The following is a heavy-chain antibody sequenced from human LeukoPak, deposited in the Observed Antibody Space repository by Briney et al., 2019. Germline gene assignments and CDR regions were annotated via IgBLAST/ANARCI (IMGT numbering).Heavy chain of an antibody. V-gene: IGHV4-59*12. CDR1: GCSISGYY. J-gene: IGHJ4*02. Sequence: SETLSLTCTVSGCSISGYYWSWIRQPPGKGLEWIGYIHYSGETNYNPSLSSRVTIAMDTSKNQFSLNLRSVTAADTAVYYCARDLTFDYWGQGALVTVSS. CDR2: IHYSGET. CDR3: ARDLTFDY.